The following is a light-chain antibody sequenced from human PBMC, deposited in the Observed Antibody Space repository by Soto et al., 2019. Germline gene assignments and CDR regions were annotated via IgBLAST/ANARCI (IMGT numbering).Light chain of an antibody. Sequence: QSVLTQPASLSGSPGQSVTISCTGTSSHLENYNLVSWYQHHPGKAPKLIIYDVNKRPSGISDRVSGSKSANTASLTIPVLQTDDEADYYCCSYAGISTFVFGGGTKVTVL. CDR1: SSHLENYNL. J-gene: IGLJ3*02. CDR2: DVN. CDR3: CSYAGISTFV. V-gene: IGLV2-23*02.